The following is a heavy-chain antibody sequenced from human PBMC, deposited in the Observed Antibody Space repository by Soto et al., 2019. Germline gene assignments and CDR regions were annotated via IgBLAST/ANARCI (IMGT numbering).Heavy chain of an antibody. Sequence: QVQLVQSGAEVKKPGASVKVSCKASGYTFTSYGITWVRQAPGQGLEWMGWISAYNGYTDYAQNLQGRVTMTTDTNTSTVYLDLRSLGFGDPAVYYCAGIASSGYSTFDYWGQGTLVTVSS. J-gene: IGHJ4*02. V-gene: IGHV1-18*01. CDR1: GYTFTSYG. CDR2: ISAYNGYT. D-gene: IGHD3-22*01. CDR3: AGIASSGYSTFDY.